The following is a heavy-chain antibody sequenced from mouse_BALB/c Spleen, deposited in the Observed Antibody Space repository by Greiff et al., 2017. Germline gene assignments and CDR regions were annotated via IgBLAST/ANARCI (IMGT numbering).Heavy chain of an antibody. CDR2: ISSGGST. Sequence: EVKLVESGGGLVKPGGSLKLSCAASGFTFSSYAMSWVRQSPEKRLEWVASISSGGSTYYPDSVKGRFTISRDNARNILYLQMSSLRSEDTAMYYCARGDMYYGSSLYWYFDVWGAGTTVTVSS. J-gene: IGHJ1*01. CDR1: GFTFSSYA. V-gene: IGHV5-6-5*01. D-gene: IGHD1-1*01. CDR3: ARGDMYYGSSLYWYFDV.